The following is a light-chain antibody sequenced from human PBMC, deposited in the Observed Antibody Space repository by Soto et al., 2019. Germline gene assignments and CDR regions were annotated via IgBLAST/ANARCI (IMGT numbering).Light chain of an antibody. V-gene: IGLV2-23*01. CDR2: EGS. J-gene: IGLJ2*01. Sequence: QSALTQPASVSGSPGQSFTISCTGTSSDVGSYNLVSWYQQHPGKAPKLMIYEGSKRPSGVSNRFSGSKSGNTASLTISGRQAEDEADYYCCSYAGSSTYVVFGGGTKLTVL. CDR3: CSYAGSSTYVV. CDR1: SSDVGSYNL.